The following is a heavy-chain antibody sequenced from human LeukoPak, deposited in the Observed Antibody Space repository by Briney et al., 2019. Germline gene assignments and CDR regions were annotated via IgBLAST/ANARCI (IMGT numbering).Heavy chain of an antibody. CDR1: GFTFSSYS. D-gene: IGHD6-19*01. Sequence: GRSLRLSCAASGFTFSSYSMNWVRQAPGKGLAWVAVISYDGSNKYYADSVKGRFTISRDNSKNTLYLQMNSLRAEDTAVYYCARENSTGIAVAGTYYYYGMDVWGQGTTVTVSS. CDR2: ISYDGSNK. J-gene: IGHJ6*02. CDR3: ARENSTGIAVAGTYYYYGMDV. V-gene: IGHV3-30*03.